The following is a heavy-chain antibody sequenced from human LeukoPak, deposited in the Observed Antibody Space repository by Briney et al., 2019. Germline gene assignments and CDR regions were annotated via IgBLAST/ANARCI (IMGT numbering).Heavy chain of an antibody. CDR3: AREPIRYYFDY. V-gene: IGHV4-59*01. CDR2: IYYSGST. Sequence: PSETLSLTCTVSGGSISSYYWSWIRQPPGKGLEWIGYIYYSGSTNYNPSLKSRVTISVDTSKNQFSLKLSSVTAADTAVYYCAREPIRYYFDYWGQGTLVTVSS. CDR1: GGSISSYY. J-gene: IGHJ4*02.